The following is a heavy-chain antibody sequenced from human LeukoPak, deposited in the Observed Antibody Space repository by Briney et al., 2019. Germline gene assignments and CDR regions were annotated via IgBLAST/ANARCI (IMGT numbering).Heavy chain of an antibody. CDR2: MNPNSGAT. Sequence: GASVKVSCRTSGYTFTTYDINWVRRATGQGLEWMGWMNPNSGATGLAQKFQGRVTMTRDTSISTAYMELNSLTSEVTAVYYCARNPAKTGNFDPWGQGTLVTVSS. J-gene: IGHJ5*02. CDR3: ARNPAKTGNFDP. CDR1: GYTFTTYD. D-gene: IGHD7-27*01. V-gene: IGHV1-8*01.